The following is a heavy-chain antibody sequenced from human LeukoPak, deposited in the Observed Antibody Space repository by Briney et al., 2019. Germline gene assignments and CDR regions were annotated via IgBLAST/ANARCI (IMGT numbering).Heavy chain of an antibody. V-gene: IGHV4-59*01. Sequence: SETPSLTCTVSGGSISTYYWSWIRQPPGKGLEWIGYIYYSGSTNYNPSLKSRVTISVDTSTNQFSLKLSSVTAADTAVYYCARDYYGSSGAPFFDYWGQGTLVTVSS. CDR3: ARDYYGSSGAPFFDY. D-gene: IGHD3-22*01. CDR2: IYYSGST. J-gene: IGHJ4*02. CDR1: GGSISTYY.